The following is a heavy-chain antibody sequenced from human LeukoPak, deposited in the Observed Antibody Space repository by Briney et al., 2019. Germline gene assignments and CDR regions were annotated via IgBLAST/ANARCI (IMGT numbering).Heavy chain of an antibody. CDR2: INTNTGNP. CDR3: ARAPLITFGGVISGYYGMDV. Sequence: ASVRVSCKASGYTFTSYAMNWVRQAPGQGREWRGWINTNTGNPTYAQGFTGRFVFSLDTSVSTAYLQISSLKAEDTAVYYCARAPLITFGGVISGYYGMDVWGQGTTVTVSS. CDR1: GYTFTSYA. D-gene: IGHD3-16*02. V-gene: IGHV7-4-1*02. J-gene: IGHJ6*02.